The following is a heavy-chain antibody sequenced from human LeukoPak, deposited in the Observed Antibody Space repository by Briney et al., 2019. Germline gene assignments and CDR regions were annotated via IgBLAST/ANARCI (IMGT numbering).Heavy chain of an antibody. CDR3: ARAYTSAGTLGY. D-gene: IGHD6-13*01. J-gene: IGHJ4*02. CDR2: INPNSAGT. V-gene: IGHV1-2*02. CDR1: GYTFTAYY. Sequence: ASVRVSCKASGYTFTAYYMHWVRQAPGQGLEWMGWINPNSAGTHYPQKFQGRVTMTRDTPIGTVFMELTSLRSDDTAVYFCARAYTSAGTLGYWGQGTLVTVSS.